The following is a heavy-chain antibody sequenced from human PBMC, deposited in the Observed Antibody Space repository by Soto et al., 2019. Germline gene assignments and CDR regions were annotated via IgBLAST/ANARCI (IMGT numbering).Heavy chain of an antibody. J-gene: IGHJ4*02. Sequence: SETLSLTCTVSGSSISSGDYHWSWILQHPGKGLEWIGYIHYSGSTTYNPSLKSRITMSIDTSKNQFSLNLSSVTAADTAVYYCARRVPTAKFFDQWGQGTLVTVSS. CDR3: ARRVPTAKFFDQ. CDR2: IHYSGST. CDR1: GSSISSGDYH. D-gene: IGHD5-12*01. V-gene: IGHV4-31*02.